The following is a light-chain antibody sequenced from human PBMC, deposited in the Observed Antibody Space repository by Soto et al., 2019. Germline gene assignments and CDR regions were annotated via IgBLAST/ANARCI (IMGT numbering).Light chain of an antibody. J-gene: IGKJ1*01. CDR1: QSISTW. CDR2: KAS. V-gene: IGKV1-5*03. Sequence: DIQMTQSPSTLSASVGDRVTITCRASQSISTWLAWYQQKPGEAPNLLIYKASTLRSGVPSRFSGSGSGTEFTPTISSLQPDDFATYYCQQYSIYSRTFGQGTKVELK. CDR3: QQYSIYSRT.